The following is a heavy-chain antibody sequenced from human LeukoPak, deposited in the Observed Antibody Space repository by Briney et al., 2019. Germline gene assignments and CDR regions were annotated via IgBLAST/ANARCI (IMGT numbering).Heavy chain of an antibody. V-gene: IGHV1-69*01. D-gene: IGHD4-17*01. Sequence: SVNVSCTASGGTFSSYAISWVRQAPGQGLEWMGGIIPIFGTANYAQKFQGRVTITADESTSTAYMELSSLRSEDTAVYYCARNNDYGDYYLDYWGQGTLVTVSS. CDR2: IIPIFGTA. CDR3: ARNNDYGDYYLDY. J-gene: IGHJ4*02. CDR1: GGTFSSYA.